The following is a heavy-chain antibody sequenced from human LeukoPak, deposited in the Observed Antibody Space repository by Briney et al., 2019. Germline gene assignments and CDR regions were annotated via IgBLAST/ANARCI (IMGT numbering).Heavy chain of an antibody. J-gene: IGHJ3*02. CDR2: IYHSGST. V-gene: IGHV4-59*08. CDR3: ARRIAASDAFDI. Sequence: KPSETLSLTCTVSVGSMNTYYWSWIRQPPRKGLEWIAYIYHSGSTNYNSSLKSRVTISIDTSKNQFSLRLSSVTAADTAMYYCARRIAASDAFDIWGQGTMVTVSS. CDR1: VGSMNTYY. D-gene: IGHD6-13*01.